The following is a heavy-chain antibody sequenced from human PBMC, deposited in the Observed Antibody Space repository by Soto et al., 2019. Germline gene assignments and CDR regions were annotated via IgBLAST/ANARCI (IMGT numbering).Heavy chain of an antibody. V-gene: IGHV3-74*01. D-gene: IGHD4-17*01. J-gene: IGHJ2*01. Sequence: EVQLVESGGGLVQPGGSLRLSCAASGFTVSTYWMHWVRQDPGNGLMWVSRISPDGSTTTYADPVRGRFTISRDTAENTLYLQMNSLRVEDTAVYYCAKDRVPYSDYGRYFDLWGRGTLVTVSS. CDR3: AKDRVPYSDYGRYFDL. CDR2: ISPDGSTT. CDR1: GFTVSTYW.